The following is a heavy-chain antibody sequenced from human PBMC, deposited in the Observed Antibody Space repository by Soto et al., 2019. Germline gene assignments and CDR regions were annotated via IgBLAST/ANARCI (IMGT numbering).Heavy chain of an antibody. CDR1: GGSISSYY. Sequence: PETLSLTCTVSGGSISSYYWSWTRQPPGKGLERNGYIYYSGSTNYNPSPKSRATISVDTSKNQFSLKLSSVTAADTAVYYCARDGYCSGDSCYSYYFDYWGQGTLVTVSS. CDR2: IYYSGST. V-gene: IGHV4-59*01. J-gene: IGHJ4*02. D-gene: IGHD2-15*01. CDR3: ARDGYCSGDSCYSYYFDY.